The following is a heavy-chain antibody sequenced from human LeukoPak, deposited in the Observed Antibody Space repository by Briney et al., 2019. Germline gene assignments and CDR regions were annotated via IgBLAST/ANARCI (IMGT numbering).Heavy chain of an antibody. J-gene: IGHJ6*03. D-gene: IGHD2-2*01. V-gene: IGHV4-4*07. CDR2: IYTSGST. CDR1: GGSISSYY. Sequence: PSETLSLTCTVSGGSISSYYWSWIRQPAGKGLEWIGRIYTSGSTNYNLSLKSRVTMSVDTSKNQFSLKLSSVTAADTAVYYCARSQRIVVVPAAIVDYYYYMDVWGKGTTVTVSS. CDR3: ARSQRIVVVPAAIVDYYYYMDV.